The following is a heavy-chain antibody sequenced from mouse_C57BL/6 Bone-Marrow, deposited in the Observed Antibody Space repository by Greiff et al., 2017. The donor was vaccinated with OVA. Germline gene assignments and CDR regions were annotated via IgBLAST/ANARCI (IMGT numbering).Heavy chain of an antibody. D-gene: IGHD1-1*01. V-gene: IGHV1-5*01. J-gene: IGHJ1*03. Sequence: EVQLKESGTVLARPGASVKMSCKTSGYTFTSYWMHWVKQRPGQGLEWIGAIYPGNSDTSYNQKFKGKAKLTAVTSASTAYMELSSLTNEDSAVYYCFITTVVDWYFDVWGTGTTVTVSS. CDR3: FITTVVDWYFDV. CDR2: IYPGNSDT. CDR1: GYTFTSYW.